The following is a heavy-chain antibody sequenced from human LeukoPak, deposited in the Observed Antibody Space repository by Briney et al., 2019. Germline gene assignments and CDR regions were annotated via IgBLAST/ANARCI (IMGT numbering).Heavy chain of an antibody. CDR3: ARGGYYYDSSGYYGAFDI. Sequence: ASVTVSCKASGYTFTSYYMHWVRQAPGQGLEWMGIINPSGGSTSYAQKFQGRVTMTRDTSTSTVYMELSSLRSEDTAVYYYARGGYYYDSSGYYGAFDIWGQGTMVTVSS. CDR1: GYTFTSYY. J-gene: IGHJ3*02. D-gene: IGHD3-22*01. V-gene: IGHV1-46*01. CDR2: INPSGGST.